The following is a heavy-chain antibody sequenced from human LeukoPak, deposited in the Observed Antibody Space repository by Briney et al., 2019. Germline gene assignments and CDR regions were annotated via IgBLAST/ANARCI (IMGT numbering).Heavy chain of an antibody. Sequence: SETLSLTCTVSGGSISSYYWSWIRQPPGKGLEWIGYIYYSGSTNYNPPLKSRVTISVDTSKNQFSLKLSSVTAADTAVYYCAREQITMVRGVRYNWFDPWGQGTLVTVSS. CDR3: AREQITMVRGVRYNWFDP. D-gene: IGHD3-10*01. CDR2: IYYSGST. J-gene: IGHJ5*02. CDR1: GGSISSYY. V-gene: IGHV4-59*01.